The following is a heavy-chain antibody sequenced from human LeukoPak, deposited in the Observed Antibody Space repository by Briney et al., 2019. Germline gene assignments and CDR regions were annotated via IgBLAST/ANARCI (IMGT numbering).Heavy chain of an antibody. Sequence: PSETLSLTCTVSGDSISSSTYSTTYYWGWIRQPPGKGLEWIGSITYSGTTHYNASLKSRVTISVDTSKNQFSLRLSSVTAADTAVYYCARGDYYDFWSGYLDYWGQGTLVTVSS. V-gene: IGHV4-39*01. CDR1: GDSISSSTYSTTYY. CDR2: ITYSGTT. J-gene: IGHJ4*02. CDR3: ARGDYYDFWSGYLDY. D-gene: IGHD3-3*01.